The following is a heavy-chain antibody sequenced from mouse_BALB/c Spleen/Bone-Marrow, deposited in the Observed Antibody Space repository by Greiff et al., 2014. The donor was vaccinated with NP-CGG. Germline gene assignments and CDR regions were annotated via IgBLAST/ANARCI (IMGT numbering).Heavy chain of an antibody. Sequence: EVQGVESGGGLVKPGGSLKLSCAASGFTLSDCYIYWLRQTPEKRLEWVATIGDGGNYSYYPDSVKGRFTISRDNAKNNLYLQMSSLKSEDTAMYYCARSRMRYGAMDYWGQGTSVTVFS. V-gene: IGHV5-4*02. CDR3: ARSRMRYGAMDY. CDR2: IGDGGNYS. J-gene: IGHJ4*01. CDR1: GFTLSDCY. D-gene: IGHD2-10*02.